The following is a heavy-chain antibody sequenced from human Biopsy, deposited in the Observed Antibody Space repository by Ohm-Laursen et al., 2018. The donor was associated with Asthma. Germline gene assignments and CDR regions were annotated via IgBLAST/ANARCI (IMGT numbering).Heavy chain of an antibody. J-gene: IGHJ4*02. CDR3: ARSFVLGIPDY. CDR2: ISPNSGDT. D-gene: IGHD2-21*01. CDR1: GGTFSSNS. V-gene: IGHV1-2*06. Sequence: SVKVSCNASGGTFSSNSINWVRQAPGQGLEWMGRISPNSGDTDFAQKFQGRVTMTRDTPISTAYMELSRLRSDDTAVYYCARSFVLGIPDYWGQGTLVTVSS.